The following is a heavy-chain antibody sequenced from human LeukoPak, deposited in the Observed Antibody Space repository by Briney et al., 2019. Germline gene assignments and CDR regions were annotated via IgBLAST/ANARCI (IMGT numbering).Heavy chain of an antibody. CDR3: AKDASYYDFWSGYYPLDAFDI. CDR2: IRGSGGST. D-gene: IGHD3-3*01. V-gene: IGHV3-23*01. J-gene: IGHJ3*02. Sequence: GGSLRLSCAASGFTFSSYAMSWVRQPPGKGLEGVSGIRGSGGSTYYADSVRGRFTISRDDSKNTLYLQMNSLKAEDTAVYYCAKDASYYDFWSGYYPLDAFDIWGQGTMVSVSS. CDR1: GFTFSSYA.